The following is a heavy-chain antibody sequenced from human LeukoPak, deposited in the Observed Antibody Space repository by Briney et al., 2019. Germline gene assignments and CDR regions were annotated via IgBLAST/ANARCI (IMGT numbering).Heavy chain of an antibody. CDR3: ARDDWEYSSGYSPMDY. CDR1: GFTFSSYA. CDR2: ISYDGSNK. J-gene: IGHJ4*02. D-gene: IGHD3-22*01. V-gene: IGHV3-30-3*01. Sequence: GGSLRLSCAASGFTFSSYAMHWVRQAPGKGLEWVAVISYDGSNKYYADSVKGRFTISRDNSKNTLYLQMNSLRAEDTAVYYCARDDWEYSSGYSPMDYWGQGTLVIVSS.